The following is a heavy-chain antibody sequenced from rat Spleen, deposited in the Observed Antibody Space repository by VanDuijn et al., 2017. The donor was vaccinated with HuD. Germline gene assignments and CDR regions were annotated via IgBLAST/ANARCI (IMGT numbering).Heavy chain of an antibody. Sequence: EVQLAESGGGLVQPGRSLKLSCAASGFTFSDYNMAWVRQAPKKGLEWVATITDDGGSTYYRDSVKGRFTISRDNAKSSLYLQMDSLRSEDTATYYCTTDGMGAPGWGQGTLVTVSS. V-gene: IGHV5-20*01. CDR1: GFTFSDYN. CDR3: TTDGMGAPG. J-gene: IGHJ3*01. CDR2: ITDDGGST. D-gene: IGHD1-4*01.